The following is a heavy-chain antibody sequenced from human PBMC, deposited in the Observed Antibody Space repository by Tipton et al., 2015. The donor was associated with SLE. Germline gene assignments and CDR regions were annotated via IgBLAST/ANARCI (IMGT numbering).Heavy chain of an antibody. D-gene: IGHD5-18*01. CDR1: GGSISTYY. CDR2: IYYGGRT. J-gene: IGHJ4*02. V-gene: IGHV4-59*01. CDR3: ARALGYNYSYDYFDY. Sequence: TLSLTCTVSGGSISTYYWNCIRQPPGKGLGWIGYIYYGGRTNYNPSLKSRVTISVDPSKNQFSLKLSSVTAADTDVYYCARALGYNYSYDYFDYWGQGTLVTVSS.